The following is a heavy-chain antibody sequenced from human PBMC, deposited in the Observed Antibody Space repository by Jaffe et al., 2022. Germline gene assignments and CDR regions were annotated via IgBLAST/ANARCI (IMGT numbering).Heavy chain of an antibody. D-gene: IGHD6-13*01. CDR2: ISSSGSTI. Sequence: EVQLVESGGGLVQPGGSLRLSCAASGFTFSSYEMNWVRQAPGKGLEWVSYISSSGSTIYYADSVKGRFTISRDNAKNSLYLQMNSLRAEDTAVYYCASYSSSWYPYYFDYWGQGTLVTVSS. CDR3: ASYSSSWYPYYFDY. V-gene: IGHV3-48*03. J-gene: IGHJ4*02. CDR1: GFTFSSYE.